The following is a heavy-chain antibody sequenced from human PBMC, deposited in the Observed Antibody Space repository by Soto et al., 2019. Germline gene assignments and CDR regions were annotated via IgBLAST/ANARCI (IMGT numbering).Heavy chain of an antibody. CDR3: AKGGSSGWYFDY. Sequence: EVQLVESGGGLVQPGRSLRLSCAASGFTFDDYAMHWVRQAPGKGLEWVSGISWNSGSIGYADSVKGRFTISRDNAKNSLYPQMNSLRAEDTALYYCAKGGSSGWYFDYWGQGTLVTVSS. CDR1: GFTFDDYA. CDR2: ISWNSGSI. D-gene: IGHD6-19*01. J-gene: IGHJ4*02. V-gene: IGHV3-9*01.